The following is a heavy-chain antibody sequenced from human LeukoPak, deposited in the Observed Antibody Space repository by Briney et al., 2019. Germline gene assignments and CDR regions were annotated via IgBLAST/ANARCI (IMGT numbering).Heavy chain of an antibody. V-gene: IGHV3-64*01. J-gene: IGHJ3*02. CDR2: ISSNGGST. Sequence: GGSLRLSCAASGFTFSNYAMHWIRQPPGKGLEYVAAISSNGGSTYYANSVEGRFTISRDNSKNTLYLQMGSLRAEDMAVYYCARLPTYAFDIWGQGTMVSVSS. CDR1: GFTFSNYA. D-gene: IGHD2-2*01. CDR3: ARLPTYAFDI.